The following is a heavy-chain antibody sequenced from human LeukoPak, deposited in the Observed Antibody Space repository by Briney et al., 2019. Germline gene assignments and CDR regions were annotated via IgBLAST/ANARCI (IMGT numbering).Heavy chain of an antibody. CDR3: AINGGGDSGYGNFDY. J-gene: IGHJ4*02. Sequence: PRGSLRLSCAACGFSFISYEMNWVRQAPGKGLEWVSYISSSSTTIYYADSVKGRCTISRDNAKNSLYLQMNSLRAEDTAFYYCAINGGGDSGYGNFDYWGQGTLVTVSS. CDR1: GFSFISYE. V-gene: IGHV3-48*03. CDR2: ISSSSTTI. D-gene: IGHD5-12*01.